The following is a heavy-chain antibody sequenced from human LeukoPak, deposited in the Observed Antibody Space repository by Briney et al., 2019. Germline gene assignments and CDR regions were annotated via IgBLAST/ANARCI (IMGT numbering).Heavy chain of an antibody. CDR3: ASERYYYDSSGYYHYYYYGMDV. CDR1: GYTFTSYG. V-gene: IGHV1-18*01. D-gene: IGHD3-22*01. Sequence: ASVKVSCKASGYTFTSYGISWVRQAPGQGLEWMGWISAYNGNTNYAQKLQGRDTMTTDTSTSTAYMELRSLRSDDTAVYYCASERYYYDSSGYYHYYYYGMDVWGQGTTVTVSS. CDR2: ISAYNGNT. J-gene: IGHJ6*02.